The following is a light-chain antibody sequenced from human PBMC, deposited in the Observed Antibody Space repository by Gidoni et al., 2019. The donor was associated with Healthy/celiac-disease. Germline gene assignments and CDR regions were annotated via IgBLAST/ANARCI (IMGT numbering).Light chain of an antibody. J-gene: IGKJ4*01. Sequence: DFQLTQSPSSLSASVGDRVTITCRASQSISSYLNWYQQKPGKAPKLLIYAASSLQSGVPSRFSGSGSGTDFTLTISSLQHEDVATYYCQQSYSTPLLTFGGGTKVEIK. CDR2: AAS. V-gene: IGKV1-39*01. CDR1: QSISSY. CDR3: QQSYSTPLLT.